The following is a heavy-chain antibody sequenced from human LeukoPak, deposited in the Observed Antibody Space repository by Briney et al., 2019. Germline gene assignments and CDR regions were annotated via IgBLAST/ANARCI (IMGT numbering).Heavy chain of an antibody. Sequence: GGSLRLSCAASGFTFSSYGMHWVRQAPGKGLEWVAFIRYDGSNKYYADSVKGRFTISRENSKNTLYLQMNSLRAEDTAVYYCAKDYYDFWSGYYLDAFDIWGQGTMVTVSS. CDR2: IRYDGSNK. CDR1: GFTFSSYG. V-gene: IGHV3-30*02. D-gene: IGHD3-3*01. J-gene: IGHJ3*02. CDR3: AKDYYDFWSGYYLDAFDI.